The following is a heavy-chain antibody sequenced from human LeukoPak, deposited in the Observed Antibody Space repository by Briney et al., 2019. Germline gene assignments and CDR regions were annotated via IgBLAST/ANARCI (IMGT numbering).Heavy chain of an antibody. CDR3: ARDNYYDSSGYSSNFDY. D-gene: IGHD3-22*01. CDR2: ISYDGSNK. Sequence: GGSLRLSCVASGFTFSNYWMGWVRQAPGKGLEWVAVISYDGSNKYYADSVKGRFTISRDNSKNTLYLQMNSLRAEDTAVYYCARDNYYDSSGYSSNFDYWGQGTLVTVSS. CDR1: GFTFSNYW. V-gene: IGHV3-30-3*01. J-gene: IGHJ4*02.